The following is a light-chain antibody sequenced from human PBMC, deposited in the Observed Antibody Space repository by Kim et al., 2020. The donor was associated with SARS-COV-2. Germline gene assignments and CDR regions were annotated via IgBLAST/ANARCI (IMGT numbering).Light chain of an antibody. Sequence: SSELTQDPAVSVALGQTVRITCQGDSLRSYYASWYQQKPGQAPVLVIYGKNNWPSGIPDRFSGSSLGNTASLTITGAQAEDEADYYCNSRDSSDNHLVFG. CDR3: NSRDSSDNHLV. CDR2: GKN. J-gene: IGLJ1*01. V-gene: IGLV3-19*01. CDR1: SLRSYY.